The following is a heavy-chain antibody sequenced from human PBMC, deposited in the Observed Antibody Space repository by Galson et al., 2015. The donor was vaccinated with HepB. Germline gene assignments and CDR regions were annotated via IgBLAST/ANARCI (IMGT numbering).Heavy chain of an antibody. J-gene: IGHJ4*02. CDR2: ISSSTTTI. CDR1: TFIFSTYS. CDR3: VFLRGNDLKPLDY. Sequence: SLRLSCAASTFIFSTYSMNWVRQAPGKGLEWLSYISSSTTTIYYADSVKGRFTISRDNAKNSLYLQMNSLRVEDTAVYYCVFLRGNDLKPLDYWGQGILVTVSS. V-gene: IGHV3-48*04. D-gene: IGHD5-12*01.